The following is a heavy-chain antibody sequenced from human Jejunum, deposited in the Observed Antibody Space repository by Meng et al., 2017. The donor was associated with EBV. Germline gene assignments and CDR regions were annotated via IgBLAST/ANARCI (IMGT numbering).Heavy chain of an antibody. Sequence: VWSGGALLHPGGSLRLSCVGSGFTFRNHYIDWVRLSPGKGLEWVGRVRHKRDGSTTEYGASVTGRFTISRDDSKNSVYLQMNSLKTEDTAVYYCARSVYWLLDYWGQGTLVTVSS. CDR2: VRHKRDGSTT. CDR1: GFTFRNHY. J-gene: IGHJ4*02. V-gene: IGHV3-72*01. D-gene: IGHD2-15*01. CDR3: ARSVYWLLDY.